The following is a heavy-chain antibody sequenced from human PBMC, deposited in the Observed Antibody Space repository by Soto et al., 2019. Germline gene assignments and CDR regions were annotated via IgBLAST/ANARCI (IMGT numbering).Heavy chain of an antibody. V-gene: IGHV4-34*12. CDR3: ARRAAREIGFGDYKGLDI. CDR1: GGSFSGYH. D-gene: IGHD4-17*01. J-gene: IGHJ2*01. CDR2: IIHSGRA. Sequence: QVHLQQWGAGLLKPSETLSLTCAVDGGSFSGYHWTWIRQFPGKGLEWIGEIIHSGRANYNPSPSGPVRLPINPSKRQFPAKLISVIASDTARYYGARRAAREIGFGDYKGLDIWGRGTLVTVSS.